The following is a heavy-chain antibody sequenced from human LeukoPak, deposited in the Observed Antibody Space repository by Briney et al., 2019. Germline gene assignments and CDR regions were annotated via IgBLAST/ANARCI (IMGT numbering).Heavy chain of an antibody. CDR3: AKDYVLLWFGELSPFDY. J-gene: IGHJ4*02. CDR1: GFTFSNYW. V-gene: IGHV3-74*01. D-gene: IGHD3-10*01. CDR2: INSDGINT. Sequence: GGSLRLSCAASGFTFSNYWMHWVRQAPGKGLVWVSRINSDGINTSYADSVKGRFTISRDNSKNTLYLQMNSLRAEDTAVYYCAKDYVLLWFGELSPFDYWGQGTLVTVSS.